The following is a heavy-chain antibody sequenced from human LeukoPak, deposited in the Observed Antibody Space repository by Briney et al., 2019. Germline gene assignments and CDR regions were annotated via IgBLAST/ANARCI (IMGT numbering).Heavy chain of an antibody. D-gene: IGHD6-19*01. Sequence: GGSLRLSCAASGFTFSSYSMNWVRQAPGKGLEWVSSISSSSSYIYYADLVKGRFTISRDNAKNSLYLQMNSLRAEDTAVYYCARDRIAVAGWFDPWGQGTLVTVSS. V-gene: IGHV3-21*01. CDR2: ISSSSSYI. CDR1: GFTFSSYS. J-gene: IGHJ5*02. CDR3: ARDRIAVAGWFDP.